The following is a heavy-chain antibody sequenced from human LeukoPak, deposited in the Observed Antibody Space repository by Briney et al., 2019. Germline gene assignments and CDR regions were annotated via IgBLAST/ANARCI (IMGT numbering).Heavy chain of an antibody. CDR1: GFTFSRYA. V-gene: IGHV3-23*01. D-gene: IGHD6-25*01. CDR3: AKALPERPFDF. Sequence: GGSLRPSCAASGFTFSRYAMNWVRQAPGKELEWVSSISGSGGNTYYADSVKGRFTISRDNSKNTLYLQMNSLRAEDTAIYYCAKALPERPFDFWGQGTLVTVSS. J-gene: IGHJ4*02. CDR2: ISGSGGNT.